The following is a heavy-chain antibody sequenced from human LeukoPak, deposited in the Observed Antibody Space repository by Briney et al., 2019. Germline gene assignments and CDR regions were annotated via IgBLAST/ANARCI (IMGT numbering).Heavy chain of an antibody. D-gene: IGHD6-13*01. J-gene: IGHJ4*02. V-gene: IGHV3-7*05. CDR1: GFTFSSYW. CDR3: AKGKYSGSWYFDY. CDR2: IKQDGGAM. Sequence: PGGSLRLSCAVSGFTFSSYWMNWVRQAPGKGLEWVANIKQDGGAMYYVDSVKGRFTVSRDNAKNTLYVQMNSLRAEDTAIYYCAKGKYSGSWYFDYWGQGTLVTVSS.